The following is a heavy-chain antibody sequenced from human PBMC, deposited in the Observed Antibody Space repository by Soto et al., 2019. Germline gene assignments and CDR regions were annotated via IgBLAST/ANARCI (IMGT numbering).Heavy chain of an antibody. CDR2: ISATGTTT. D-gene: IGHD6-13*01. Sequence: GGSLRLSCAASEFSFSSYALNWVRQAPGKGLEWVSAISATGTTTYYADSVKGRFTISRDNSKRTLFLQMDSLSPEDTAVYYCATYSSPFDYWGQGTLVNVSS. CDR3: ATYSSPFDY. V-gene: IGHV3-23*01. J-gene: IGHJ4*02. CDR1: EFSFSSYA.